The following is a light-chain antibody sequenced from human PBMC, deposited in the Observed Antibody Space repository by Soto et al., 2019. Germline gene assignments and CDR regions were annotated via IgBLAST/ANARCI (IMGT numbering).Light chain of an antibody. CDR1: QSVSSY. J-gene: IGKJ4*01. CDR2: DAS. V-gene: IGKV3-11*01. Sequence: EIVLTQSPATLSLSPGERATLSCRASQSVSSYLASYQQKPGQAPRLLIYDASNRATGIPARFSGSGSGTDFTLTISSLEPKDFAIYYCQQRSNWPPVTFGGGTKVEIK. CDR3: QQRSNWPPVT.